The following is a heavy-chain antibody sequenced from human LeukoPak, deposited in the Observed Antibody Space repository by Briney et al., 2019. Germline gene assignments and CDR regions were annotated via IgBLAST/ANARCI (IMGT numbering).Heavy chain of an antibody. Sequence: PGGSLRLSCAASGFTFSSYAMHWVRQAPGKGLEWVAVISYDGSNKYYADSMKGRFTISRDNSKNTLYLQMNSLRAEDTAVYYCASDILTGYYELDYWGQGTLVTVSS. CDR1: GFTFSSYA. CDR2: ISYDGSNK. D-gene: IGHD3-9*01. V-gene: IGHV3-30-3*01. CDR3: ASDILTGYYELDY. J-gene: IGHJ4*02.